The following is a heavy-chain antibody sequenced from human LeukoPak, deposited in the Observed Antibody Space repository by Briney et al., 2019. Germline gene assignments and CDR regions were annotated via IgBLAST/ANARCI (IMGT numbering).Heavy chain of an antibody. V-gene: IGHV3-23*01. CDR2: IGGSGGST. CDR3: AKMYSSGWNDIYWYFDY. J-gene: IGHJ4*02. Sequence: GGSLRLSCAASGFTFSSYAMSWVRQAPGKGLEWVSAIGGSGGSTYYADSVKGRFTISRDNSKNTLYLQMNSLRAEDTAVYYCAKMYSSGWNDIYWYFDYWGQGTLATVSS. D-gene: IGHD6-19*01. CDR1: GFTFSSYA.